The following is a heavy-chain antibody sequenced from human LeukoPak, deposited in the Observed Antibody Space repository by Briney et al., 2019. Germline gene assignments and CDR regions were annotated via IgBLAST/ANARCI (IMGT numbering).Heavy chain of an antibody. Sequence: SETLSLTCAVYGGSFSGYYWSWIRQPAGKGLEWIGRIYTSGSTNYNPSLKSRVTMSVDTSKNQFSLKLSSVTAADTAVYYCARDSWQHDAFDIWGQGTMVTVSS. V-gene: IGHV4-4*07. J-gene: IGHJ3*02. CDR1: GGSFSGYY. CDR3: ARDSWQHDAFDI. CDR2: IYTSGST. D-gene: IGHD6-13*01.